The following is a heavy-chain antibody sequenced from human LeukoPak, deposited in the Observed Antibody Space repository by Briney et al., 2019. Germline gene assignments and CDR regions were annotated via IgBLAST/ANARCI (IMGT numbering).Heavy chain of an antibody. D-gene: IGHD6-13*01. CDR3: AKISGYSTSWTPDY. CDR2: IYYNGGT. Sequence: SETLSLTCTLSGDSISSYYWNWIRQPPGKGLEWIGYIYYNGGTNYNPSLKSRVTISVDTSKNQFSLELTSVTAADTAVYYCAKISGYSTSWTPDYWGQGTLVTVSS. V-gene: IGHV4-59*08. J-gene: IGHJ4*02. CDR1: GDSISSYY.